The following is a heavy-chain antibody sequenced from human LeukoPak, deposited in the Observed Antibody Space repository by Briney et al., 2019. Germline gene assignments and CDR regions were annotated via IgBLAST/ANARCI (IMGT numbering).Heavy chain of an antibody. D-gene: IGHD1-26*01. CDR2: VTGSGSNT. V-gene: IGHV3-23*01. Sequence: PGRSLRLSCAASGFTFSSYAMSWVRQAPGKGLEWVSSVTGSGSNTYYADSVKGRFTISRDNSKNTLFLQMNSLRADDTAVYYCARGSGTTPLDYWGQGTLVTVSS. J-gene: IGHJ4*02. CDR3: ARGSGTTPLDY. CDR1: GFTFSSYA.